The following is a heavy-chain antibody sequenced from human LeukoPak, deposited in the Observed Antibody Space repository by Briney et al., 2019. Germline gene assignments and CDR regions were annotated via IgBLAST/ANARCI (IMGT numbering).Heavy chain of an antibody. V-gene: IGHV3-48*03. D-gene: IGHD4-17*01. CDR1: GFTFSSYA. Sequence: GGSLRLSCAASGFTFSSYAMSWVRQAPGKGLEWVSYISSSGSTIYYADSVKGRFTISRDNAKNSLYLQMNSLRAEDTAVYYCARASYGDYTIPVDYWGQGTLVTVSS. J-gene: IGHJ4*02. CDR3: ARASYGDYTIPVDY. CDR2: ISSSGSTI.